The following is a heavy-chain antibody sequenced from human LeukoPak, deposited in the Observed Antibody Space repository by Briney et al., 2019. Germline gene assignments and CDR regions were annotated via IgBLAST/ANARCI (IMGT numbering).Heavy chain of an antibody. CDR3: ARAADGVVVPAAICRPTLSGWFDP. D-gene: IGHD2-2*01. V-gene: IGHV4-34*01. J-gene: IGHJ5*02. Sequence: SETLSLTCAVYGGSFSGYYWSWIRQPPGKGLEWIGEINHSGSTNYNPSLKSRVTISVDTSKNQFSLKLSSVTAADTAVYYCARAADGVVVPAAICRPTLSGWFDPWGQGTLVTVSS. CDR2: INHSGST. CDR1: GGSFSGYY.